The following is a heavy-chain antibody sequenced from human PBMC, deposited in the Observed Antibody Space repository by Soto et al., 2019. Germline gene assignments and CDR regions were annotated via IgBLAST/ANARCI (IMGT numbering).Heavy chain of an antibody. J-gene: IGHJ4*02. Sequence: QVPLVQSGAEVKKPGSSVKVSCKASGGTFSSYTISWVRQAPGQGLEWMGRIIPILGIANYAQKFQGRVTITADKSTSTAYMELSSLRSEDTAVYYCAKDYGDFGHYFDYWGQGTLVTVSS. D-gene: IGHD4-17*01. CDR3: AKDYGDFGHYFDY. CDR1: GGTFSSYT. CDR2: IIPILGIA. V-gene: IGHV1-69*08.